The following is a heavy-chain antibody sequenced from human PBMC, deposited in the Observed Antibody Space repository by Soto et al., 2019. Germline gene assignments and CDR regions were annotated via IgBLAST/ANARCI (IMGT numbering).Heavy chain of an antibody. Sequence: PGGSLRLSCAASGFTFSSYAMTWVRQAPGKGLEWVSSISGSGAATYYADSVRGRFTISRDNSRNTLYLQMNSLRAGDTAVYYCPKVVVAAGTYCWCQGKLVYVSS. D-gene: IGHD6-13*01. CDR3: PKVVVAAGTYC. CDR2: ISGSGAAT. J-gene: IGHJ4*02. CDR1: GFTFSSYA. V-gene: IGHV3-23*01.